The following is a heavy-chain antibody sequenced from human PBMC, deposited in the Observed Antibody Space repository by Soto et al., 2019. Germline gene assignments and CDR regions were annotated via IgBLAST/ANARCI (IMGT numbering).Heavy chain of an antibody. CDR3: AKNADSSSSIYFDY. Sequence: PGGSLRLSCAASGFTFSSYGMHWVRQAPGKGLEWVAVISYDGSNKYYADSVKGRFTISRDNSKNKLYLQMNSLRAEDTAVYYCAKNADSSSSIYFDYWGQGT. CDR2: ISYDGSNK. CDR1: GFTFSSYG. V-gene: IGHV3-30*18. J-gene: IGHJ4*02. D-gene: IGHD6-6*01.